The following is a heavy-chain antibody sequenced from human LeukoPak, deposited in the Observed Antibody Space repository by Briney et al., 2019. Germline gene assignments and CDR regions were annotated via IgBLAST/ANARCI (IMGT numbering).Heavy chain of an antibody. J-gene: IGHJ4*02. CDR1: GFTYSSYA. Sequence: TGGSLRLSCAASGFTYSSYAMHWVRQAPGKGLEYVSAISSSGGSTYYPNCVKGRFTISRDNSTNTLFLQMGSLRAEDMAVYYCATGGSIAARPIDYWGQGTLVTVSS. D-gene: IGHD6-6*01. V-gene: IGHV3-64*01. CDR2: ISSSGGST. CDR3: ATGGSIAARPIDY.